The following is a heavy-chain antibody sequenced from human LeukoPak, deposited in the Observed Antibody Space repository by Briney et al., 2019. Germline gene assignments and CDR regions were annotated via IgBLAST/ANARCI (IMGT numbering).Heavy chain of an antibody. V-gene: IGHV1-18*01. CDR2: ISAYNGNT. CDR1: GGTFSSYA. Sequence: GASVKVSCKASGGTFSSYAISWVRQAPGQGLEWMGWISAYNGNTNYAQKLQGRVTMTTDTSTSTAYMELRSLRSDDTAVYYCARDVGYCSSTSCYESPYYFDYWGQGTLVTVSS. D-gene: IGHD2-2*01. CDR3: ARDVGYCSSTSCYESPYYFDY. J-gene: IGHJ4*02.